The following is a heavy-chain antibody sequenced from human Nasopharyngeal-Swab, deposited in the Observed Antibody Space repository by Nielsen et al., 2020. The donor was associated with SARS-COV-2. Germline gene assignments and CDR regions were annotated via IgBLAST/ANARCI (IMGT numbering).Heavy chain of an antibody. CDR3: ATVYSAVYSSGWYFY. V-gene: IGHV1-24*01. Sequence: ASLKVSCTVSGYTLTELSMHWVRQAPGKGLEWMGGFDPEDGETIYAQKFQGRVTMTEDTYTDTAYMELSSLRSEDTAVYYCATVYSAVYSSGWYFYWGQGTLVTVSS. D-gene: IGHD6-19*01. CDR1: GYTLTELS. CDR2: FDPEDGET. J-gene: IGHJ4*02.